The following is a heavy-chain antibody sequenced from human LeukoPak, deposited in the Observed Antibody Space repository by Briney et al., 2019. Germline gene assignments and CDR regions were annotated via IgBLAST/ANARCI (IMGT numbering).Heavy chain of an antibody. CDR1: GGSIXSNNYY. CDR3: ARLKIITIFGVISPRDANAHIDY. Sequence: PXETLSLTCSVSGGSIXSNNYYWGWIRQPPGKGLEWIGTNPSLKSRVTISVDTFKNQFSLKVKSVTAADTAVYYCARLKIITIFGVISPRDANAHIDYWGQGTLVTVSS. D-gene: IGHD3-3*01. V-gene: IGHV4-39*01. J-gene: IGHJ4*02.